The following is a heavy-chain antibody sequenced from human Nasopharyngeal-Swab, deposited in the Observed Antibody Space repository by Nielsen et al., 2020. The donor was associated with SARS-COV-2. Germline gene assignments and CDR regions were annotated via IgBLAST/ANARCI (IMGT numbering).Heavy chain of an antibody. J-gene: IGHJ6*03. CDR2: ISGSGGST. V-gene: IGHV3-23*01. Sequence: VRQAPGKGLEWVSAISGSGGSTYYADSVKGRFTISRDNSKNTLYLQMNSPRAEDTAVYYCAKDLKPMYYDFWSGYYTDYYYMDVWGKGTTVTVSS. CDR3: AKDLKPMYYDFWSGYYTDYYYMDV. D-gene: IGHD3-3*01.